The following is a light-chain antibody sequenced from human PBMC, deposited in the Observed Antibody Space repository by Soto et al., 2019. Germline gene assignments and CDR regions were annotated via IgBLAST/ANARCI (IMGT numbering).Light chain of an antibody. Sequence: EIVLTQSPGTLSLSPGERSALSCMASQSVSSSYLAWYQQKPGQAPRLLIYGASSRATGITDRFSGSGSGTDFTLTISRLEPEDFAVYYCHQYGSSPSTFGQGTQVDIK. CDR1: QSVSSSY. V-gene: IGKV3-20*01. J-gene: IGKJ1*01. CDR2: GAS. CDR3: HQYGSSPST.